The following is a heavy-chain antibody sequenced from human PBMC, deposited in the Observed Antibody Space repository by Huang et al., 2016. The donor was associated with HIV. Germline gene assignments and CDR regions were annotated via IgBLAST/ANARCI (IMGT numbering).Heavy chain of an antibody. D-gene: IGHD2-21*02. Sequence: HVQLQQWGTTLLKPSETLSLKCAVYGGSFTNHFWTWIRQSPGKGPEGIVEIDHVGRTTYHPSLRSRLSMSIDTSKSQFSLNLTSLSAADTAVYFCARPKMTDVTSDSSWNYFDSWGQGTLVTVSS. CDR2: IDHVGRT. CDR3: ARPKMTDVTSDSSWNYFDS. J-gene: IGHJ4*02. CDR1: GGSFTNHF. V-gene: IGHV4-34*01.